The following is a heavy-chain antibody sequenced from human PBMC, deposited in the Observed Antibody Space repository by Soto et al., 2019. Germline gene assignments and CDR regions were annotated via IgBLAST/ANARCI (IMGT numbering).Heavy chain of an antibody. CDR1: GGSIRDYY. V-gene: IGHV4-59*01. D-gene: IGHD2-2*02. J-gene: IGHJ5*02. Sequence: SETLSLTCTVSGGSIRDYYWSWIRQPPGKGLEWIGYIYYSGRTNYNPSLKSRVTISVDTSKNQFSLKLSSVTAADTAVYYCARGYCSSTGCYIWDNWFDPWGQGTLVTVSS. CDR3: ARGYCSSTGCYIWDNWFDP. CDR2: IYYSGRT.